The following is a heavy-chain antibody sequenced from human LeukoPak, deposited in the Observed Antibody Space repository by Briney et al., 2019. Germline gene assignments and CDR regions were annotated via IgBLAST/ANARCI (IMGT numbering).Heavy chain of an antibody. Sequence: GGSLRLSCAASGFTFNNYWMTWVRQAPGKGLEWVANIKQDGSEKNYVDSVKGRFTISRDNAKNSLYLQMNSLRAEDTAVYYCVRDETWNFGLSWYDGYDIWGQGTMVTVSS. J-gene: IGHJ3*02. CDR3: VRDETWNFGLSWYDGYDI. V-gene: IGHV3-7*01. D-gene: IGHD6-13*01. CDR1: GFTFNNYW. CDR2: IKQDGSEK.